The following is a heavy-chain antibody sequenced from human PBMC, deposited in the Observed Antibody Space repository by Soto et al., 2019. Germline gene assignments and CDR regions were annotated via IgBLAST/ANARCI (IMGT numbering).Heavy chain of an antibody. CDR1: GDSVSSNSAA. D-gene: IGHD3-3*01. V-gene: IGHV6-1*01. CDR2: TYYRSKWYN. CDR3: ARTLGFLEWVPKPPPETHCYYGMDV. J-gene: IGHJ6*02. Sequence: SQTLSLTCAISGDSVSSNSAAWNWIRQSPSRGLEWLGRTYYRSKWYNDYAVSVKSRITINPDTSKNQFSLQLNSVTPEDTAVYYCARTLGFLEWVPKPPPETHCYYGMDVWGQGTTVTVSS.